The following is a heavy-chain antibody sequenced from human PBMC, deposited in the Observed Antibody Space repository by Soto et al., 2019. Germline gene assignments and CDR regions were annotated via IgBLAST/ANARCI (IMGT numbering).Heavy chain of an antibody. Sequence: ASVKVSCKASGGTFSSYAISWVRQAPGQGLEWMGGIIPIFGTANYAQKFQGRVTITADESTSTAYMELSSLRSVDTAVYYCARDLYIVAGVAATYHYGMDGWGQGTTVTVSS. J-gene: IGHJ6*02. CDR1: GGTFSSYA. CDR2: IIPIFGTA. CDR3: ARDLYIVAGVAATYHYGMDG. V-gene: IGHV1-69*13. D-gene: IGHD2-15*01.